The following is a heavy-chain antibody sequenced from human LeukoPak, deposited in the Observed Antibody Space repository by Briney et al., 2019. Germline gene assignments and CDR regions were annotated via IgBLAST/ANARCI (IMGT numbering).Heavy chain of an antibody. V-gene: IGHV3-20*04. CDR1: GFTFDDYG. J-gene: IGHJ4*02. Sequence: PGGSLRLSCAASGFTFDDYGMSWVRQAPGKGLEWVSGINWNGGSTGYADSVKGRFTISRDNAKNSLYLQMNSLRAEDTALYYCARDLGYCSSTSCYRVFDYWGQGTLVTVSS. CDR3: ARDLGYCSSTSCYRVFDY. D-gene: IGHD2-2*01. CDR2: INWNGGST.